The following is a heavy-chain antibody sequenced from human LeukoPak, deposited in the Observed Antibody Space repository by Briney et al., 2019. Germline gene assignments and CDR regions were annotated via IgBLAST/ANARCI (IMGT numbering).Heavy chain of an antibody. CDR2: IGGSGGTT. D-gene: IGHD6-13*01. J-gene: IGHJ4*02. Sequence: GGSLRLSCAASGFTFSSYAMNWVRQAPGKGLAWVSAIGGSGGTTFYADSVKGWFTISRDNSKNTLYLQMNSLRAEDTAVYYCAKTGQLDYWGQGTLVTVSS. CDR1: GFTFSSYA. V-gene: IGHV3-23*01. CDR3: AKTGQLDY.